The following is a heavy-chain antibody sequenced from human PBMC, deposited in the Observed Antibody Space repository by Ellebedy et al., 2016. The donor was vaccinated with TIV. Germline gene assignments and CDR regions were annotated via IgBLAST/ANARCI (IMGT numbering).Heavy chain of an antibody. CDR1: GFTFSSYA. V-gene: IGHV3-23*01. CDR3: ASSRYHYYLGNTIFAY. CDR2: INANGVSI. Sequence: GESLKISCAASGFTFSSYAMSWVRQAPGQGLEWVSGINANGVSIAYADSVKGRFTISRDNSKDTLFRQMNSLRAEDTAVYYCASSRYHYYLGNTIFAYWGQGALVTVSP. J-gene: IGHJ4*02. D-gene: IGHD3-10*01.